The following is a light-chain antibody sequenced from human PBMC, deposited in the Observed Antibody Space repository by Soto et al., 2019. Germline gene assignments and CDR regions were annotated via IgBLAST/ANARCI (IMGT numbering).Light chain of an antibody. J-gene: IGKJ4*01. CDR3: MQALEIPLT. CDR2: LTS. Sequence: DIVLIQSPLSLPVTPGEAASISCRCSQSLLHSNGYNYLDWYVQKPGQSPQLPIYLTSNRASGVPDRFSGSGSGTDFSLKISRVEAEDVGLYYCMQALEIPLTFGGGTKVDIK. V-gene: IGKV2-28*01. CDR1: QSLLHSNGYNY.